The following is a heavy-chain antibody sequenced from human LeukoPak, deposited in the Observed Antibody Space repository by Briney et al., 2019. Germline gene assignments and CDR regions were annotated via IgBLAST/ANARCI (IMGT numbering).Heavy chain of an antibody. CDR2: IIPIFGTA. V-gene: IGHV1-69*13. D-gene: IGHD5-24*01. Sequence: ASVKVSCKASGGXFSSYAISWVRQAPGQGLEWMGGIIPIFGTANYAQKFQGRVTITADESTSTAHMELSSLRSEDTAVYYCAMATITTATFDYWGQGTLVTVSS. CDR1: GGXFSSYA. CDR3: AMATITTATFDY. J-gene: IGHJ4*02.